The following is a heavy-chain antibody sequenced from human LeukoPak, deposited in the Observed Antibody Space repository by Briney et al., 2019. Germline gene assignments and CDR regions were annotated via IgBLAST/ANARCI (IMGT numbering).Heavy chain of an antibody. D-gene: IGHD3-22*01. CDR3: AKDATDSSGFNWFDP. CDR2: ISYDGSNK. J-gene: IGHJ5*02. Sequence: SGGSLRLSCAASGFTFSSYAMHWVRQAPGKGLEWVAVISYDGSNKYYADSVKGRFTISRDNSKNTLYLQMNSLRAEDTAVYYCAKDATDSSGFNWFDPWGQGTLVTVSS. CDR1: GFTFSSYA. V-gene: IGHV3-30*04.